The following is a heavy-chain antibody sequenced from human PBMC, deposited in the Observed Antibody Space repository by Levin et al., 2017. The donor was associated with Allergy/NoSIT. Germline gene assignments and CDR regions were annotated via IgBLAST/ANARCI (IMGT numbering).Heavy chain of an antibody. CDR3: ARDPWELRSHLFDF. Sequence: PSQTLSLTCAASGFNFGSYSMNWVRQAPGKGLEWVSSISSGNGYIYYSDSVKGRFTISRDNAKNSLYLQMNSLRAEDTAIYYCARDPWELRSHLFDFWGQGTLVTVSS. D-gene: IGHD1-7*01. CDR1: GFNFGSYS. V-gene: IGHV3-21*01. J-gene: IGHJ4*02. CDR2: ISSGNGYI.